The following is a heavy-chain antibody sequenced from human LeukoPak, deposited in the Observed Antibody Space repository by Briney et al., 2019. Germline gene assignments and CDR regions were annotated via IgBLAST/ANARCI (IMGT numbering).Heavy chain of an antibody. J-gene: IGHJ5*02. CDR2: IIPIFGTA. V-gene: IGHV1-69*05. D-gene: IGHD4-11*01. CDR3: ARGRHLYSLSVRFDP. Sequence: ASVKVSCKASGGTFSSYAISWVRQAPGQGLEWMGRIIPIFGTANYAQKFQGRVTITTDESTSTAYMELSSLRSEDTAVYYCARGRHLYSLSVRFDPWGQGTLVTVSS. CDR1: GGTFSSYA.